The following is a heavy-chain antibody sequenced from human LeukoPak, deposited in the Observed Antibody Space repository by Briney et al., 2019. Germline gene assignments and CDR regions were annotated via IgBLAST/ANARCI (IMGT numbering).Heavy chain of an antibody. CDR2: ISGSGGST. Sequence: HPGGSLRLSCAASGFTFSSYAMSWVRQAPGKGLEWASAISGSGGSTYYADSVKGRFTISRDNSKNTLYLQMNSLRAEDTAVYYCAKDRVSSSLSNYWGQGTLVTVSS. D-gene: IGHD6-13*01. J-gene: IGHJ4*02. CDR1: GFTFSSYA. V-gene: IGHV3-23*01. CDR3: AKDRVSSSLSNY.